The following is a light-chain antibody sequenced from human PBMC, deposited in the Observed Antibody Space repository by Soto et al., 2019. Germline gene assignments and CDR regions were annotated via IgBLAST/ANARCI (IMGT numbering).Light chain of an antibody. Sequence: DIQVTQSPSPGSGSVGGKVTFTCRASQSISSWLAWYQQKPGKAPKLLLYDASTLQSGVPSRFSGSGSGTDFTLTISRLHPDDFATYYCQQYNTYPWTFGQGTKVDIK. CDR1: QSISSW. J-gene: IGKJ1*01. V-gene: IGKV1-5*01. CDR2: DAS. CDR3: QQYNTYPWT.